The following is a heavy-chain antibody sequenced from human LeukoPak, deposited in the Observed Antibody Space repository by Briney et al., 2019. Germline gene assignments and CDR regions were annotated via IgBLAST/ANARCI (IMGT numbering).Heavy chain of an antibody. D-gene: IGHD4-17*01. CDR1: GFTFSSYG. V-gene: IGHV3-33*06. CDR2: IWYDGSNK. Sequence: GGSLRLSCAASGFTFSSYGMHWVRQAPGKGLEWVAVIWYDGSNKYYADSVKGRFTISRDNSKNTLYLQTNSLRAEDTAVYYCAKDLGPGYGDSYYWGQGTLVTVSS. CDR3: AKDLGPGYGDSYY. J-gene: IGHJ4*02.